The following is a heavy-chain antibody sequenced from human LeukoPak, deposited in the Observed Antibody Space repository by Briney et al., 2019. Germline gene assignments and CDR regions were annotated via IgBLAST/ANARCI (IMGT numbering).Heavy chain of an antibody. Sequence: PSETLSLTCTVSGGSISSSSYYWGWIRQPPGKGLEWIGSIYYSGSTYYNPSLKSRVTISVDTSKNQFSLKLSSVTAADTAVYYCARHPATAAGSFYYYYYMDVWGKGTTVTISS. CDR2: IYYSGST. CDR1: GGSISSSSYY. D-gene: IGHD6-13*01. CDR3: ARHPATAAGSFYYYYYMDV. V-gene: IGHV4-39*01. J-gene: IGHJ6*03.